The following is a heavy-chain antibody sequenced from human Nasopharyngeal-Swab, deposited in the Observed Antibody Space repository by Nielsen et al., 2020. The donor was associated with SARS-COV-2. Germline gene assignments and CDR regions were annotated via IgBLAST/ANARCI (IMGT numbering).Heavy chain of an antibody. D-gene: IGHD3-10*01. CDR1: GFTFSSYA. J-gene: IGHJ6*02. Sequence: GGSLRLSCAASGFTFSSYAMSWVRQAPGKGLEWVSAISGSGGSTYYADSVKGRFTISRDNSKNTLYLQMNSLRAEDTAVYYCARERESIYYGSGSLYYYYYGMDVWGQGTTVTVSS. CDR3: ARERESIYYGSGSLYYYYYGMDV. CDR2: ISGSGGST. V-gene: IGHV3-23*01.